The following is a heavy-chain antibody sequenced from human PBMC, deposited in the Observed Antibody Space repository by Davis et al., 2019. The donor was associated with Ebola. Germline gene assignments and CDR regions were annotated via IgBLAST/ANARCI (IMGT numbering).Heavy chain of an antibody. V-gene: IGHV3-15*01. CDR2: IRSEADGGTT. CDR1: GFTFSRAW. CDR3: ATDKDLDSNAFDI. Sequence: PGGSLRLSCAASGFTFSRAWMSWVRQAPGKGLEWVGRIRSEADGGTTDYAAPVKGRFTISREDSKNTLNLQMNSLKTEDTAVYYCATDKDLDSNAFDIWGQGTMVTVSS. D-gene: IGHD3/OR15-3a*01. J-gene: IGHJ3*02.